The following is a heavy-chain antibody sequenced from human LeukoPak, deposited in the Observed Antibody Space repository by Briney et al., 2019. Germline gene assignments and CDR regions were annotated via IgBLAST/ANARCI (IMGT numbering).Heavy chain of an antibody. CDR1: GYTFTSYY. CDR2: INPSGGST. CDR3: AREYSSSKGVYYYYYYGMDV. D-gene: IGHD6-6*01. J-gene: IGHJ6*02. Sequence: GESLKVSCKASGYTFTSYYMHWVRQAPGQGLEWMRIINPSGGSTSYAQKFQGRVTMTRDTSTSTVYMELSSLRSEDTAVYYCAREYSSSKGVYYYYYYGMDVWGQGTTVTVSS. V-gene: IGHV1-46*01.